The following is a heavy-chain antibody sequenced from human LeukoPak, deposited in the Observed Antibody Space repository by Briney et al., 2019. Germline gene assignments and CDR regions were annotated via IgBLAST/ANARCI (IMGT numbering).Heavy chain of an antibody. J-gene: IGHJ4*02. D-gene: IGHD3-22*01. V-gene: IGHV1-2*02. CDR3: ARLDTYYYDSSGSPHFDY. Sequence: ASVKVSCKASGYTFTGYYMHWVRQAPGQGLEWMGWINPNSGGTNYAQKFQGRVTMTRDTSISTAYMELSRLRSDDTAVYYCARLDTYYYDSSGSPHFDYWGQGTLVTVSS. CDR1: GYTFTGYY. CDR2: INPNSGGT.